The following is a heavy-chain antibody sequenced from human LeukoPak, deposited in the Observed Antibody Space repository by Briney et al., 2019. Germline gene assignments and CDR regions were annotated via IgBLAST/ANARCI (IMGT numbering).Heavy chain of an antibody. V-gene: IGHV3-30*18. J-gene: IGHJ4*02. Sequence: PGGSLRLSCAASGFTFSSYGMHWVRQASGKGLEWVALISHDGRKEYYADSVKGRFTISRDKSKNTLYLQMNNLRAEDTGVYYCAKDPFPVSASYLGYWGQGTLVTVSS. CDR1: GFTFSSYG. CDR2: ISHDGRKE. CDR3: AKDPFPVSASYLGY. D-gene: IGHD1-26*01.